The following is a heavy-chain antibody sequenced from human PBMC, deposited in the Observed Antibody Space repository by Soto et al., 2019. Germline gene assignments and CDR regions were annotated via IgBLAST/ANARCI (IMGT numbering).Heavy chain of an antibody. CDR1: GFTFSSYA. J-gene: IGHJ4*02. CDR3: ARDEYSGYETFDY. D-gene: IGHD5-12*01. Sequence: GGSLRLSCAASGFTFSSYAMHWVRQAPGKGLEWVAVISYDGSNKYYADSVKGRFTISRDNSKNTLYLQMNSLRAEDTAVYYCARDEYSGYETFDYWGQGTLVTVSS. V-gene: IGHV3-30-3*01. CDR2: ISYDGSNK.